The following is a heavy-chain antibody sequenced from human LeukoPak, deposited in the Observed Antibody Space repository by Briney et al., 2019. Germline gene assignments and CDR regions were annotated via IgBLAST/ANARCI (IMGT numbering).Heavy chain of an antibody. J-gene: IGHJ4*02. D-gene: IGHD6-6*01. CDR2: IKQDGSEK. Sequence: GGSLRLSCAASGFTFSRYWMSWVRQAPGKGLEWVANIKQDGSEKNYVDSVKGRFTISRDNAKNSLYLQMNSLTAEDTAVYYCARESFAARWDWGQGTLVTVSS. V-gene: IGHV3-7*01. CDR1: GFTFSRYW. CDR3: ARESFAARWD.